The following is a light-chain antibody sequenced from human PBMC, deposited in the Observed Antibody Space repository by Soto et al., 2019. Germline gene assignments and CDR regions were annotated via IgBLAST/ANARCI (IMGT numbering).Light chain of an antibody. CDR1: QSISSY. J-gene: IGKJ1*01. Sequence: EVVLTQSPDTLSLPPGERATLSCRASQSISSYLAWYQQKPGQAPRLLIYDASSRATGIPARFSGSGSGTDFTLTISRLEPEDSAVYYCQQYGSSRGTFGQGTKVDIK. CDR3: QQYGSSRGT. V-gene: IGKV3-20*01. CDR2: DAS.